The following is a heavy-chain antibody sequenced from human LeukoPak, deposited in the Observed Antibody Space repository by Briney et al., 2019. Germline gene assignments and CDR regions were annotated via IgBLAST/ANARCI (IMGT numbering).Heavy chain of an antibody. J-gene: IGHJ4*02. D-gene: IGHD5-12*01. CDR1: GFTFSSYG. Sequence: GGSLRLSCAASGFTFSSYGMHWVRQAPGKGLEWVAVIWYDGSNKYYADSVKGRFTISRDNSKNTLYLQMNSLRAEDTAVYYCARDPAGGYSGYSIDYWGQGTLVTVSS. CDR3: ARDPAGGYSGYSIDY. V-gene: IGHV3-33*01. CDR2: IWYDGSNK.